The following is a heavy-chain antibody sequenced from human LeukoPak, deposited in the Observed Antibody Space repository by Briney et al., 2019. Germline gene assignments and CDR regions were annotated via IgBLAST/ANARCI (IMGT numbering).Heavy chain of an antibody. J-gene: IGHJ4*02. CDR1: GLAFNNAW. CDR3: TIDCPDSRLWCGAWRF. CDR2: IKSKSDGGTT. Sequence: PGGSLRLSCVASGLAFNNAWMSWVRQAPGKGLEWIGRIKSKSDGGTTDYAAPVRGRFTISRDDSQNTLYLQMDSLKTEDTAVYYCTIDCPDSRLWCGAWRFWGQGTLVTVSS. D-gene: IGHD3-10*01. V-gene: IGHV3-15*01.